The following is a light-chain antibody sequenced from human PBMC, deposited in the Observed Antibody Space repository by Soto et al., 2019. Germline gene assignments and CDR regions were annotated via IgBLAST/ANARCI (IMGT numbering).Light chain of an antibody. CDR2: EVA. CDR3: SSYAGSNIV. CDR1: SSDIGGYNF. Sequence: QSVLTQPPSASGSPEQSVTISCTGTSSDIGGYNFVSWYQQHPGKAPRLMIYEVAKRPSGVPDRFSGSKSGNTASLTVSGXQADDEADYYCSSYAGSNIVFGGGTKLTVL. J-gene: IGLJ3*02. V-gene: IGLV2-8*01.